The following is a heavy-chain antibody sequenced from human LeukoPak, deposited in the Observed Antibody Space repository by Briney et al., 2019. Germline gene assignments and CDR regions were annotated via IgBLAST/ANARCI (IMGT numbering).Heavy chain of an antibody. CDR2: IKQDGSEK. Sequence: PGGSLRLSCAASGFTFSSYWMSWVRQAPGKGLEWVANIKQDGSEKYYVDSVKGRFTISRDNAKNSVYLQMNSLRAEDTAVYYCAKDEDGYYYDSSGYYPLPDYWGQGTLVTVSS. D-gene: IGHD3-22*01. V-gene: IGHV3-7*03. CDR3: AKDEDGYYYDSSGYYPLPDY. J-gene: IGHJ4*02. CDR1: GFTFSSYW.